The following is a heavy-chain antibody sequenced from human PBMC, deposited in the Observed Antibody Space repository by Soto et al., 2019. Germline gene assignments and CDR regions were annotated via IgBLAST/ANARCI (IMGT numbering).Heavy chain of an antibody. CDR3: ARDGVGTMVRGSENYYYYYGMDV. D-gene: IGHD3-10*01. V-gene: IGHV3-74*01. CDR1: GFTFSSYW. Sequence: GGSLRLSCAASGFTFSSYWMHWVRQAPGKGLVWVSRINSDGSSTCYADSVKGRFTISRDNAKNTLYLQMNSLRAEDTAVYYCARDGVGTMVRGSENYYYYYGMDVWGQGTTVTVSS. CDR2: INSDGSST. J-gene: IGHJ6*02.